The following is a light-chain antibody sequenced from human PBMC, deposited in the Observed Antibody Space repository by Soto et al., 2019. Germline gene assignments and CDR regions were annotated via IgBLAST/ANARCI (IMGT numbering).Light chain of an antibody. Sequence: SSELTQPPSVSVAPGKTARITCGGNNIGSKSVHWYQQKPGQAPVLVIYHDSDRPSGIPERFSGSNSGNTATLTISRVAGGDEADYYCQVWDSNGAPYVVFGGGTKLTVL. CDR1: NIGSKS. CDR3: QVWDSNGAPYVV. CDR2: HDS. V-gene: IGLV3-21*04. J-gene: IGLJ2*01.